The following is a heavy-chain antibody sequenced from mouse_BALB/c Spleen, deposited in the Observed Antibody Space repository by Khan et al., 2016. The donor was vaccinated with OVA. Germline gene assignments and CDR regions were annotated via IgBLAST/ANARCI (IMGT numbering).Heavy chain of an antibody. CDR3: ARTYGSDFDY. V-gene: IGHV1-20*02. J-gene: IGHJ2*01. CDR1: GYSFTGYF. D-gene: IGHD1-1*01. CDR2: INPHIGET. Sequence: EVELVESGPELVKPGASVKISCKASGYSFTGYFMNWVMQSHGKSLEWIGRINPHIGETFYNQKFRDKATVTVDESSSTAHMELRSLASEDSAVYYCARTYGSDFDYWGQGTTLTVSS.